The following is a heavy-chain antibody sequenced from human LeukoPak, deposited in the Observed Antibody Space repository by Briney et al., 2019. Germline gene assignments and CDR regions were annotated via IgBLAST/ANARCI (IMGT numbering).Heavy chain of an antibody. J-gene: IGHJ4*02. CDR3: ARAFGLTDY. Sequence: PSETLSLTCAVSGGSIRSSNWWSCVRQPPGKGLEWVSYISSSSSTIYYADSVKGRFTISRDNAKNSLYLQMNSLRDEDTAVYYCARAFGLTDYWGQGTLVTVSS. CDR2: ISSSSSTI. CDR1: GGSIRSSNW. V-gene: IGHV3-48*02. D-gene: IGHD3/OR15-3a*01.